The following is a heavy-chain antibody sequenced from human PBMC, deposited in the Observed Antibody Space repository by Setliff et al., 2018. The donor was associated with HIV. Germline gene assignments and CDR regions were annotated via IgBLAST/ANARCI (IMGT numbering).Heavy chain of an antibody. CDR2: IYTTGTI. J-gene: IGHJ5*02. CDR3: ASRVYYYDSNNFLREEGFDP. V-gene: IGHV4-61*09. CDR1: GASISSGHYY. Sequence: SETLSLTCNVSGASISSGHYYWGWTRQPAGKGLEWIGHIYTTGTIKYNPSLRSRLTISLDTAKNQFSLNLTSVTAADTAVYYCASRVYYYDSNNFLREEGFDPWGQGSLVTVSS. D-gene: IGHD3-22*01.